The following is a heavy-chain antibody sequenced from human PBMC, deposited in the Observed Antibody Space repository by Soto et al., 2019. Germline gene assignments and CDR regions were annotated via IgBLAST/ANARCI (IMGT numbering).Heavy chain of an antibody. D-gene: IGHD1-26*01. J-gene: IGHJ4*02. V-gene: IGHV4-4*02. Sequence: SETLSLTCAVSGDSISSGAWWSWVRQSPGKGLQWIGEIYHSGNTRNNPSLKSRVTMSVDKSNNQFSLKLSSVTAADTAVYYCARVNSGSYPSSDYWGQGTLVTVSS. CDR3: ARVNSGSYPSSDY. CDR1: GDSISSGAW. CDR2: IYHSGNT.